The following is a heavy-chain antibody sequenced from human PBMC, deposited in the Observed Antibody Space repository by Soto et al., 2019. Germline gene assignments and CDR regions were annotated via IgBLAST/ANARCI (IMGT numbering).Heavy chain of an antibody. Sequence: VGSLRLSCAVSGFTFSAYWMHWVRQVPGKGLTWVSRISDDGSTATYADSVKGRFVISRDNAKNSLYLEMNTLRADVSGLYYCARGPRVSSTGTGAHWGRGTLVTVSS. V-gene: IGHV3-74*01. CDR2: ISDDGSTA. J-gene: IGHJ4*02. CDR1: GFTFSAYW. D-gene: IGHD1-1*01. CDR3: ARGPRVSSTGTGAH.